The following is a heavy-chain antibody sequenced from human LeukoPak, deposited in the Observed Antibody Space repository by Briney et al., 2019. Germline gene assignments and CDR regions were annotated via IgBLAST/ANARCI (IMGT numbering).Heavy chain of an antibody. CDR3: ARAPRVGTIDY. CDR2: IIPIFGTA. CDR1: GGTFSSYA. D-gene: IGHD1-14*01. J-gene: IGHJ4*02. Sequence: SVKVSCKASGGTFSSYAISWVRQAPGQGLEWMGGIIPIFGTANYAQKFQGRVTMTTDTSANTAYMELRSLRYDDTAVYYCARAPRVGTIDYWGRGTLVTVSS. V-gene: IGHV1-69*05.